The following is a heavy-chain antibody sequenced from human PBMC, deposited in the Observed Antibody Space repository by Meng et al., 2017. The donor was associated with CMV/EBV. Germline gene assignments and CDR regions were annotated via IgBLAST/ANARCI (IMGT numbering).Heavy chain of an antibody. J-gene: IGHJ6*02. Sequence: GESLKISCAASGFTVSSNYVNWVRQAPGKGLEWVSVIYSGGSTYYADSVKGRFTISRDNSKNTVYLQMNSLRAEDTAVFYCARDGSSSSAFGDYYYYGMDVWGQGTTVTVSS. D-gene: IGHD6-6*01. CDR3: ARDGSSSSAFGDYYYYGMDV. V-gene: IGHV3-53*01. CDR2: IYSGGST. CDR1: GFTVSSNY.